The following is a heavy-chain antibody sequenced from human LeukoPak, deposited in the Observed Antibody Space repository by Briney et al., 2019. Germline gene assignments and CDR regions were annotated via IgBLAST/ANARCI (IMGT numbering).Heavy chain of an antibody. D-gene: IGHD5-12*01. CDR1: GGSVSNSLYY. Sequence: PSETLSLTCTVSGGSVSNSLYYWSWIRQPPGKGLEWIGYIYYSGSTNYNPSLKSRVTISVDKSKNQFSLKLSSVTAADTAVYYCVRASGYDEIDYWGQGTLVTVSS. CDR3: VRASGYDEIDY. J-gene: IGHJ4*02. V-gene: IGHV4-61*05. CDR2: IYYSGST.